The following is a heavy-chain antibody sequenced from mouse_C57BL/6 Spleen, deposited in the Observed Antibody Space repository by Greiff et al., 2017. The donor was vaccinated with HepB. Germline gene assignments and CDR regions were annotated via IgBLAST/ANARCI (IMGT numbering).Heavy chain of an antibody. CDR1: GYTFTDYN. J-gene: IGHJ3*01. CDR2: INPNNGGT. D-gene: IGHD3-1*01. V-gene: IGHV1-18*01. CDR3: ARQGLRSLFAY. Sequence: VQLKQSGPELVKPGASVKIPCKASGYTFTDYNMDWVKQSHGKSLEWIGDINPNNGGTIYNQKFKGKATLTVDKSSSTAYMELRSLTSEDTAVYYCARQGLRSLFAYWGQGTLVTVSA.